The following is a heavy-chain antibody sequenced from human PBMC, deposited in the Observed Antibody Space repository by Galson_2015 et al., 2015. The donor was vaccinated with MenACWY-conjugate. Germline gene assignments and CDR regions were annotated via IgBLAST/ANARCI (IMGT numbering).Heavy chain of an antibody. Sequence: CAISGDSVSRNGAAWSWIRQSPSRGLEWLGRTYFRSKWYDDYAVSVKSRITINSDTSKNQLSLQLDSVTPEDTAVYYCTSGGNYFFAFDIWGRGTMVSVSS. CDR1: GDSVSRNGAA. V-gene: IGHV6-1*01. CDR3: TSGGNYFFAFDI. J-gene: IGHJ3*02. CDR2: TYFRSKWYD. D-gene: IGHD1-26*01.